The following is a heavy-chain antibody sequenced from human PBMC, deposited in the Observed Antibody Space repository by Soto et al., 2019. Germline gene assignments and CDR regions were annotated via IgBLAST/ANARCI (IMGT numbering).Heavy chain of an antibody. V-gene: IGHV1-69*12. Sequence: QVQLVQSGAEVKKPGSSVKVSCKASGGTFSSHSISWVRQAPGQGLEWMGGIIRIYGTANYAQKYQGRVTITADESRNTANMELSSLRSDETAVSYCARDRRSAYDSDVNCGMDVGGQGTTVTVSS. CDR3: ARDRRSAYDSDVNCGMDV. CDR1: GGTFSSHS. D-gene: IGHD5-12*01. CDR2: IIRIYGTA. J-gene: IGHJ6*02.